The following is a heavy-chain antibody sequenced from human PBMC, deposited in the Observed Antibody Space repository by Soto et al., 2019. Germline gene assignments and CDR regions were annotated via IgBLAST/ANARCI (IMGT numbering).Heavy chain of an antibody. CDR2: FDPEDGET. J-gene: IGHJ5*02. Sequence: ASVKVSCKVSGYTLTELSTHWVRQAPGKGLEWMGGFDPEDGETIYAQKFQGRVTMTEDTSTDTAYMELSSLRSEDTAVYYCATDPRKYSGYVAWFDPWGQGTLVTVSS. D-gene: IGHD5-12*01. V-gene: IGHV1-24*01. CDR3: ATDPRKYSGYVAWFDP. CDR1: GYTLTELS.